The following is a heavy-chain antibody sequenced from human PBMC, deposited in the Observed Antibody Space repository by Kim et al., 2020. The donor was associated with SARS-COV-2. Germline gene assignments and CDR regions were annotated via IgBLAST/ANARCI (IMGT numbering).Heavy chain of an antibody. Sequence: GGSLRLSCAASGFTFSSYSMNWVRQAPGKGLEWVSSISSSSSYIYYADSVKGRFTISRDNAKNSLYLQMNSLRAEDTAVYYCARYPGYSGYDPPRGFDYWGQGTLVTVSS. V-gene: IGHV3-21*01. J-gene: IGHJ4*02. D-gene: IGHD5-12*01. CDR2: ISSSSSYI. CDR1: GFTFSSYS. CDR3: ARYPGYSGYDPPRGFDY.